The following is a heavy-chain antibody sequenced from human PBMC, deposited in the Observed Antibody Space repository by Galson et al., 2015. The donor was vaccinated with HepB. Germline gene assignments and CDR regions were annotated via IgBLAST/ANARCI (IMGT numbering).Heavy chain of an antibody. D-gene: IGHD2-21*01. Sequence: SLRLSCAASGFTFSSYAMSWVRQAPGKGLEWVSAISGSGGSTYYADSVKGRFTISRDNSKNTLYLQMNSLRAEDTAVYYCAKDGSSILWWTHAAYFDYWGQGTLVTVSS. CDR1: GFTFSSYA. CDR3: AKDGSSILWWTHAAYFDY. CDR2: ISGSGGST. J-gene: IGHJ4*02. V-gene: IGHV3-23*01.